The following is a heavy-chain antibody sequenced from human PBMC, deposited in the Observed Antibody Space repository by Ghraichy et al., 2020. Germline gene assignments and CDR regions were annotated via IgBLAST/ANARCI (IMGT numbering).Heavy chain of an antibody. Sequence: GGSLRLSCAASGFRFSHYAMNWVRQAPGKGLEWVSTITGNGYNGYYVDAVKGRFTISRDNSKNTLYLEMKSLRAEDTAIYYCAKDASPTGTACRFESGGPGTLVTVSS. CDR1: GFRFSHYA. D-gene: IGHD1-1*01. CDR2: ITGNGYNG. J-gene: IGHJ4*02. CDR3: AKDASPTGTACRFES. V-gene: IGHV3-23*01.